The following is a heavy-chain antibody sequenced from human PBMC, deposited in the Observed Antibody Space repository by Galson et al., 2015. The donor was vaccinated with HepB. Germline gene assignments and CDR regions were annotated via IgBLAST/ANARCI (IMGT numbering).Heavy chain of an antibody. Sequence: SVKVSCKASGGTFAGYAFNWVRQAPGQGLEWMGGIIPIFGTTHYPQKFQDRVTITADESTNTAYMDLTSLTSEDTAVYYCARSRASRSNYLYQYFHMDVWGKGATVTVSS. CDR2: IIPIFGTT. CDR3: ARSRASRSNYLYQYFHMDV. J-gene: IGHJ6*03. V-gene: IGHV1-69*13. CDR1: GGTFAGYA. D-gene: IGHD3-10*01.